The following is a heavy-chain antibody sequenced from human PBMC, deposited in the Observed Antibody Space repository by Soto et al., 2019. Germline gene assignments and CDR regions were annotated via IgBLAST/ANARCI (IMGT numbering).Heavy chain of an antibody. D-gene: IGHD3-22*01. J-gene: IGHJ4*02. CDR3: ARQIYDSDTGPNSLYYFDS. CDR1: GYSFAGYW. CDR2: IDPSDSQT. Sequence: GESLKISCKGSGYSFAGYWITLVRQKPGKGLEGMGRIDPSDSQTYYSPSFRGHVTISATKSITTVFLQWSSLRASDTARYYCARQIYDSDTGPNSLYYFDSWGQGTPVTVS. V-gene: IGHV5-10-1*01.